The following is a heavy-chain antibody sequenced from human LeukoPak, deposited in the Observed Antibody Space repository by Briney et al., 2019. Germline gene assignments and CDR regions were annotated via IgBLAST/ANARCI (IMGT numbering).Heavy chain of an antibody. D-gene: IGHD2-21*02. Sequence: GSLRLSCAASGFTFSSHSMNWVRQAPGKGLEWVSSITSSSSYIFYADSVEGRFTISRDNAKNSLYLQMNSLRAEDTAVYYCARDLVVVTGIPGYYYGMDVWGQGTTVTVSS. J-gene: IGHJ6*02. CDR3: ARDLVVVTGIPGYYYGMDV. CDR1: GFTFSSHS. V-gene: IGHV3-21*01. CDR2: ITSSSSYI.